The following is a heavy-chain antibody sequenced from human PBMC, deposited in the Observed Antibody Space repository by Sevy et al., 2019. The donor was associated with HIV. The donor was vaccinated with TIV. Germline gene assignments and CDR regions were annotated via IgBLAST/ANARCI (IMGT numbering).Heavy chain of an antibody. D-gene: IGHD1-20*01. V-gene: IGHV3-21*01. CDR1: VFTFSSYS. CDR2: ISSSSSYI. J-gene: IGHJ4*02. CDR3: ARAREWITGTTNFFDY. Sequence: GGSLRLSCAASVFTFSSYSMNWVRQAPGKGLEWVSSISSSSSYIYYADSVKGRFTISRDNAKNSLYLQMNSLRAEDTAVYYCARAREWITGTTNFFDYWGQGTLVTVSS.